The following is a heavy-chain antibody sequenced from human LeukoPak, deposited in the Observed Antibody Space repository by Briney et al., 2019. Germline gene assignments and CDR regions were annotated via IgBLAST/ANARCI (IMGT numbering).Heavy chain of an antibody. D-gene: IGHD5-18*01. CDR2: IRGKANSYAT. J-gene: IGHJ4*02. V-gene: IGHV3-73*01. CDR3: STSGDTSIVMGY. Sequence: GGSLRLSCAASGFTLSNFAMGWVRQAPGKGLEWVGRIRGKANSYATAFAASVKGRFTMSRDDSENTAYLQMNSLKTEDTAVYYCSTSGDTSIVMGYWGQGTLVPVSS. CDR1: GFTLSNFA.